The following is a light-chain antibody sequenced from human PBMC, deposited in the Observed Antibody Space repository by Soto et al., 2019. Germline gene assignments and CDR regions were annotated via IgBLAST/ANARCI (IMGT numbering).Light chain of an antibody. CDR2: RNN. CDR1: NSNIGKNY. Sequence: QSVLSQPPSASGTPGQRVTMSCSGSNSNIGKNYVYWYQQLPGTAPKLLIYRNNQRPSGVPDRISGSKSGTSASLAISGLRSEDEADYYCATWDDSLSGALIGGGTKLTVL. V-gene: IGLV1-47*01. CDR3: ATWDDSLSGAL. J-gene: IGLJ2*01.